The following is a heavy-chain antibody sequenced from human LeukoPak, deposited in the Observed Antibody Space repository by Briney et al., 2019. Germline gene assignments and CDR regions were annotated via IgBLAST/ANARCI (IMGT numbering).Heavy chain of an antibody. J-gene: IGHJ4*02. CDR3: ARELKSGWYDPEGYFDY. V-gene: IGHV3-21*01. Sequence: PGGSLRLSCAASGFTFSSYSMNWVRQAPGKGLEWVSSISSSSSYIYYADSVKGRFTISRDNAKNSLYLQMNSLRAEDTAVYYCARELKSGWYDPEGYFDYCGQGNLVIVSS. CDR2: ISSSSSYI. D-gene: IGHD6-19*01. CDR1: GFTFSSYS.